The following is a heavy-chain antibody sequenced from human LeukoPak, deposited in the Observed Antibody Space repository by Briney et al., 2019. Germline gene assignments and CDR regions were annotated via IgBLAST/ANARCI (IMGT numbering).Heavy chain of an antibody. Sequence: PGGSLRLSCAACGFTLSNYWMHWVRQTPGKGLVWVSRINRDGSSTDYADSVKGRFTISRDNAKDTLYLQMNSLRAEDTAVYYCAKDLRGSHDYWGQGTLVTVSA. CDR1: GFTLSNYW. CDR2: INRDGSST. CDR3: AKDLRGSHDY. J-gene: IGHJ4*02. V-gene: IGHV3-74*01. D-gene: IGHD1-26*01.